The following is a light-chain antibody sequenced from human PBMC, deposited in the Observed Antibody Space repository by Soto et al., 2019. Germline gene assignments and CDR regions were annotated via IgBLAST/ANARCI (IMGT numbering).Light chain of an antibody. CDR3: HHYNNWPIP. Sequence: ESVSTQHTGTLSLSPGERATLSCRARQSVSNNYLAWYQQKPGQAPRLLIYGTSTRATGVPARFSCSGSGEGFPLTITSPPAAVFGVSHCHHYNNWPIPFGQGTRLQI. V-gene: IGKV3-15*01. CDR1: QSVSNN. J-gene: IGKJ5*01. CDR2: GTS.